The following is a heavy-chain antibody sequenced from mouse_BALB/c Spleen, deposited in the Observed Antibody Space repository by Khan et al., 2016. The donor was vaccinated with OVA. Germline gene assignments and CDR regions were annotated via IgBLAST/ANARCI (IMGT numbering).Heavy chain of an antibody. D-gene: IGHD2-14*01. J-gene: IGHJ4*01. CDR3: ARVGYNGTMDC. V-gene: IGHV9-3-1*01. CDR1: GFTFTNYG. CDR2: INTYTGEP. Sequence: QIQLVQSGPELKKPGETVQISCKASGFTFTNYGMNWVKQAPGKGLKWMGWINTYTGEPTFADDFKGRVAFFLETSASTAYLQINSLKNEDTATYCCARVGYNGTMDCWGQGTSVTVSS.